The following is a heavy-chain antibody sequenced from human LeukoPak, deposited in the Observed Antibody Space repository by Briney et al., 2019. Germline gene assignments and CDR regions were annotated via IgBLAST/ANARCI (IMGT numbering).Heavy chain of an antibody. D-gene: IGHD3-9*01. CDR1: GFTISPYG. CDR2: ISSSGNTM. V-gene: IGHV3-48*04. CDR3: ARDARYYDILTGYSYHFDY. Sequence: PGGSLRLSCAASGFTISPYGMNWVRQAPGKGLEWVSYISSSGNTMYYADSVKGRFTISRDNAKNSLYLQMNSLRAEDTAVCYCARDARYYDILTGYSYHFDYWGQGTLVTVSS. J-gene: IGHJ4*02.